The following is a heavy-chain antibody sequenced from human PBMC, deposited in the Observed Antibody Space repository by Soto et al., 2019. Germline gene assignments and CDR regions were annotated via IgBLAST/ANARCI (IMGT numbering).Heavy chain of an antibody. V-gene: IGHV1-69*13. CDR2: IIPIFGTA. CDR3: ASPSEYCSSTSCPDPSAFDI. J-gene: IGHJ3*02. Sequence: ASVKVSCKASGGTFSIYAISGVRQSPGQGLDGMGGIIPIFGTANYAQKFQGRVTITADESTSTAYMELSSLRSEDTAVYYCASPSEYCSSTSCPDPSAFDIWGQGTMVTVSS. CDR1: GGTFSIYA. D-gene: IGHD2-2*01.